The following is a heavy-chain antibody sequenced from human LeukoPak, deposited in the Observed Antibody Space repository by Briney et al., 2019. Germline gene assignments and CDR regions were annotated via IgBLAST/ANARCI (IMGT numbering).Heavy chain of an antibody. D-gene: IGHD1-1*01. Sequence: PGGSLRLSCAASGFTVSSNYMSWVRQAPGEGLEWVSVIYSGGSTYYADSVKGRFTISRDNSKNTLYLQMNSLRAEDTAVYYCARGNYYYYYYMDVWGKGTTVTVSS. CDR3: ARGNYYYYYYMDV. CDR1: GFTVSSNY. J-gene: IGHJ6*03. V-gene: IGHV3-66*02. CDR2: IYSGGST.